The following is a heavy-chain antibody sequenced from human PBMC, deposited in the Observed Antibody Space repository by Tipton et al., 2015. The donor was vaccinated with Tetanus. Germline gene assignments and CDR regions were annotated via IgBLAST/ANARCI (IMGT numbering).Heavy chain of an antibody. J-gene: IGHJ4*02. CDR2: ISPDGRST. D-gene: IGHD4-23*01. Sequence: SLRLSCAASGFTFSSYWMHWVRQAPGKGLVWVSRISPDGRSTSNADSVKGRFTISRDNAKNSLYLQMNSLSADDTAVYYCGKQNGGRWVVDHWGQGTLVTVSS. CDR3: GKQNGGRWVVDH. V-gene: IGHV3-74*01. CDR1: GFTFSSYW.